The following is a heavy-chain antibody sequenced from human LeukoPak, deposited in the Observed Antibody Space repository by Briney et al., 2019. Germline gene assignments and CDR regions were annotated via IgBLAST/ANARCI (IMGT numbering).Heavy chain of an antibody. CDR1: GGSISSYY. CDR3: ARGYGGLPYYYFDY. J-gene: IGHJ4*02. D-gene: IGHD4-23*01. CDR2: IYYSGST. V-gene: IGHV4-59*01. Sequence: PSETLSLTCTVSGGSISSYYWSWIRQPPGKGLEWIGYIYYSGSTNYNPSLKSRVTISVDTSKNQFSLKLSSVTAADTAVYYCARGYGGLPYYYFDYWGQGTLVTVSS.